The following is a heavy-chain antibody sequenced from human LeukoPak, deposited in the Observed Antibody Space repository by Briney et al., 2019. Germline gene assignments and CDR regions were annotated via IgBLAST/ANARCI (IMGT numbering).Heavy chain of an antibody. CDR1: GYTFTGYY. Sequence: GASVKVSCKASGYTFTGYYMHWVRQAPGQGLEWMGWINPNSGGTNYAQKFQGRVTMTRDTSISTAYMELRRLRSDDTAVYYCACVPLRAGYCTNVVCSPYFDYWGQGTLVTVSS. D-gene: IGHD2-8*01. CDR2: INPNSGGT. J-gene: IGHJ4*02. CDR3: ACVPLRAGYCTNVVCSPYFDY. V-gene: IGHV1-2*02.